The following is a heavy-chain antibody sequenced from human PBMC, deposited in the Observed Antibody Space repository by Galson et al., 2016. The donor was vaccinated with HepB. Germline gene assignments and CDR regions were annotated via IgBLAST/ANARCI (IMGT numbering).Heavy chain of an antibody. V-gene: IGHV4-34*01. CDR1: GGSFTDSY. CDR3: ARRGVHFDVLTGKFLYHHGLDV. Sequence: SETLSLTCAVFGGSFTDSYWTWLRQSPEKGLQWIGEVSHRGISRTNPSFRSRIIMSVDMSKKQFSLSLTSLTPADTALYYCARRGVHFDVLTGKFLYHHGLDVWGQGSRVTVSS. D-gene: IGHD3-9*01. CDR2: VSHRGIS. J-gene: IGHJ6*02.